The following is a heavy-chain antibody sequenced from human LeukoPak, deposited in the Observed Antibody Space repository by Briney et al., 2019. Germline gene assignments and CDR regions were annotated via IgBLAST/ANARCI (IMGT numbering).Heavy chain of an antibody. V-gene: IGHV3-21*04. Sequence: PGGSLRLSCAASGFTFSSYSMNWVRQAPGKGLEWVSSISSSGSTIYYADSVKGRFTISRDNAKNSLYLQMNSLRAEDTAVYYCARVLGDYPYYYYYYGMDVWGQGTTVTVSS. J-gene: IGHJ6*02. CDR2: ISSSGSTI. D-gene: IGHD4-17*01. CDR1: GFTFSSYS. CDR3: ARVLGDYPYYYYYYGMDV.